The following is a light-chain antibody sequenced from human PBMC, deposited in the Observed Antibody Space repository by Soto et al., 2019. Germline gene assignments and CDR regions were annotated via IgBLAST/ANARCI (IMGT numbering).Light chain of an antibody. CDR1: QSVSSNN. Sequence: EIVLTQSPGTLSLSPGERATLSCRASQSVSSNNLAWYQQKPGQPPRLLIYGVSSRATDIPDRFSGSGSETDFTLTISRLEPEDFAVYYCQQSGNSPLFTFGPGTKVDIK. V-gene: IGKV3-20*01. CDR3: QQSGNSPLFT. J-gene: IGKJ3*01. CDR2: GVS.